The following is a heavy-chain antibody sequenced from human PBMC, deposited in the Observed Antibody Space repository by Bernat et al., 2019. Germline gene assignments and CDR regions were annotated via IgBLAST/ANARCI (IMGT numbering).Heavy chain of an antibody. CDR3: AKAPSGELAPPFDY. D-gene: IGHD1-26*01. Sequence: QVQLVESGGGVVQPGRSLRLSCAASGFTFSSYGMHLVRQAPGKGLEWVAVISYDRSNKYYADYVKGRFTISRDNSKNTLYLQMNSLRAEDTAVYYCAKAPSGELAPPFDYWGQGTLVTVSS. CDR1: GFTFSSYG. CDR2: ISYDRSNK. J-gene: IGHJ4*02. V-gene: IGHV3-30*18.